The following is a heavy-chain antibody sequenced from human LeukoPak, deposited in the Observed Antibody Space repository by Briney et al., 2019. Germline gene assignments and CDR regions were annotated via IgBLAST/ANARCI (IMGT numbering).Heavy chain of an antibody. J-gene: IGHJ4*02. Sequence: GGSLRLSCATSGFTFSSNAMSWVRQAPGKGLEWVSAVSGSDTRTYYADSVKGRFTISRDNSKNTLYLQMSSLRAEDTAVYYCAKPLSGWYSFDYWGQGTLVTVSS. D-gene: IGHD6-19*01. CDR1: GFTFSSNA. CDR3: AKPLSGWYSFDY. V-gene: IGHV3-23*01. CDR2: VSGSDTRT.